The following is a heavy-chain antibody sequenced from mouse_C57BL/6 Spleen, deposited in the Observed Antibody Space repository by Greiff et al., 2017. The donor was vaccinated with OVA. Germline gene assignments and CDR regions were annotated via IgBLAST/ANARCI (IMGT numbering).Heavy chain of an antibody. CDR1: GFSFNTYA. CDR3: VRSVSWYFDV. D-gene: IGHD6-2*01. Sequence: EVQLVESGGGLVQPKGSLKLSCAASGFSFNTYAMNWVRQAPGKGLEWVARIRSKSNNYATYYADSVKDRFTISRDDSERMLYLQLNNLNAEDTAMYYCVRSVSWYFDVWGTGTTVTVSS. CDR2: IRSKSNNYAT. J-gene: IGHJ1*03. V-gene: IGHV10-1*01.